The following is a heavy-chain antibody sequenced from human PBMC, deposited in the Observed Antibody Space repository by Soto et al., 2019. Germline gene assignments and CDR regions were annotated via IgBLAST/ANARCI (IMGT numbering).Heavy chain of an antibody. J-gene: IGHJ3*01. V-gene: IGHV3-23*01. CDR2: IGGRGRDT. CDR3: ALLGGTYYAFDV. CDR1: GFTFSSHA. D-gene: IGHD1-26*01. Sequence: EVQLLESGGGLVQPGGSLRLSCAASGFTFSSHAMGWVRQAPGKGLEWVSAIGGRGRDTYYADSMKGRFTISRDNSKNTVSLQMNSLRAEDTAVYYCALLGGTYYAFDVWGQGTLVTVS.